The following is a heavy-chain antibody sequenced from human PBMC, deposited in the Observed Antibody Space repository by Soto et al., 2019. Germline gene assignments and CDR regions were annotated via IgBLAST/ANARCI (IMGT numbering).Heavy chain of an antibody. J-gene: IGHJ6*01. Sequence: QVQPQESGPGLVKPSDTLSLTCAVSGGSINSVNWWSWVRQSPGKGLEWIGEMHPGGNTNYNPSLQSRVTVSMDKSRNQFSLRMSSVTAADTAVYFCARHGHNIYGFDVWGRGTTVTVSS. V-gene: IGHV4-4*02. CDR2: MHPGGNT. CDR3: ARHGHNIYGFDV. D-gene: IGHD1-1*01. CDR1: GGSINSVNW.